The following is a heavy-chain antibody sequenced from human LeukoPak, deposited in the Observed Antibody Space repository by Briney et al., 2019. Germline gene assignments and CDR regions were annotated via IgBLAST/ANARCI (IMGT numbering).Heavy chain of an antibody. CDR2: IRESGGST. D-gene: IGHD3-3*01. CDR1: GFTFSSYA. CDR3: AKDRRIGKQYDFWSGYYTGDAFDI. J-gene: IGHJ3*02. V-gene: IGHV3-23*01. Sequence: PGGSLRLSCAASGFTFSSYAMSWVRQAPGKGLEWVSAIRESGGSTHYADSVKGRFTISRDNSKNTLYLQMNSLRAEDTAVYYCAKDRRIGKQYDFWSGYYTGDAFDIWGQGTMVTVSS.